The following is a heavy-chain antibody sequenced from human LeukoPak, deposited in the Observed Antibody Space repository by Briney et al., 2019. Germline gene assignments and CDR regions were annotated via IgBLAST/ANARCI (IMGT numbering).Heavy chain of an antibody. J-gene: IGHJ4*02. D-gene: IGHD3-22*01. CDR1: GFSVSNNY. CDR3: AKDLTYYYDSSGYYYATLAGSCFDY. CDR2: IYSDGNT. Sequence: GGSLRLSCAGSGFSVSNNYMSWVRQAPGKGLERVSVIYSDGNTFYADSVKGRFTISRDNSKNTLYLQMNSLRAEDTAVYYCAKDLTYYYDSSGYYYATLAGSCFDYWGQGTLVTVSS. V-gene: IGHV3-53*01.